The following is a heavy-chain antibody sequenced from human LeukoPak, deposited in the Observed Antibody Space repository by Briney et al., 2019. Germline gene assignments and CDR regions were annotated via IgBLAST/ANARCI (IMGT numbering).Heavy chain of an antibody. CDR3: VRGTGY. V-gene: IGHV3-64D*06. J-gene: IGHJ4*02. CDR1: GFTFNTYV. Sequence: GGSLRLSCSVSGFTFNTYVMHWVRQAPGKGLEHVSAISSNGDNTYYADSVKGRFTISRDNSKNTLYLQMSSLRADDTAVYYCVRGTGYWGQGTLVTVSS. CDR2: ISSNGDNT.